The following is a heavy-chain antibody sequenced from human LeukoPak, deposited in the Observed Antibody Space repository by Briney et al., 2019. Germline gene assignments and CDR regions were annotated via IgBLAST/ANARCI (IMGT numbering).Heavy chain of an antibody. CDR1: GFTSSEYW. CDR3: ARGWNYAFRFDD. V-gene: IGHV3-7*01. Sequence: GGSLRLSCAASGFTSSEYWMTWVRPAPGKGLEWVAHIKQDGGEKYYVDSVKGRFTISTDNANNLVFLQMNGLRAEDTAVYYCARGWNYAFRFDDWGQGALVTVSS. J-gene: IGHJ4*02. D-gene: IGHD3-3*01. CDR2: IKQDGGEK.